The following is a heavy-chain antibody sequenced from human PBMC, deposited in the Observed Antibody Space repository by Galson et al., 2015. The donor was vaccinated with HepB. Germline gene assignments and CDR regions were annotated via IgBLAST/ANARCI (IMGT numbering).Heavy chain of an antibody. CDR2: IRVSGGST. CDR3: AKDGITGTTFYYYGMDV. Sequence: SLRLSCAASGFTFSSYAMCWVRQAPGKGLEWVSAIRVSGGSTHYADSVKGRFTISRDNSKNTLYLQMNSLRAEDTAVYYCAKDGITGTTFYYYGMDVWGQGTTVTVSS. CDR1: GFTFSSYA. D-gene: IGHD1-7*01. J-gene: IGHJ6*02. V-gene: IGHV3-23*01.